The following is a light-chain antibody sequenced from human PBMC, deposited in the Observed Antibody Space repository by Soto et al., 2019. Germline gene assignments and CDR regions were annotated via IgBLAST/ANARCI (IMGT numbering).Light chain of an antibody. J-gene: IGKJ1*01. CDR1: QSISSW. V-gene: IGKV1-5*03. CDR2: KAS. Sequence: DIQMTQSPSTLSASVGDRVTITCRASQSISSWLAWYQQKPGKAPKLLIYKASSLESGVPSRFSGSGSGTEFTLTISSLQPDDFATYCCQHYNYYPPWTFGQGTKVDIK. CDR3: QHYNYYPPWT.